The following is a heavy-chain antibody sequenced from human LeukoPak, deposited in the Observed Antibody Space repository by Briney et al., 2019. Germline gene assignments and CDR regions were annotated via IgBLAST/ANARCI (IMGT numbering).Heavy chain of an antibody. Sequence: SETLSLTCTVSDDSITIYYWSWIRQPPGKGLDIDHTGITNYNPSLNSRVIISRDTSKNHFSLELSSATAADTAVYFCARGRVSSSTWYSTYYYYFYMDVWGKGTTVTVSS. J-gene: IGHJ6*03. D-gene: IGHD6-13*01. CDR1: DDSITIYY. CDR2: IDHTGIT. V-gene: IGHV4-59*01. CDR3: ARGRVSSSTWYSTYYYYFYMDV.